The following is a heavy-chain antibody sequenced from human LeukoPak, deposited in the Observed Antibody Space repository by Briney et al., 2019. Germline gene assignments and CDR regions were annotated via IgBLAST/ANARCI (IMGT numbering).Heavy chain of an antibody. V-gene: IGHV3-48*03. CDR3: ARDFYDSSGYSAFDI. J-gene: IGHJ3*02. CDR1: GFTFSSYE. CDR2: ISSSGSTI. Sequence: GSLRLSCAASGFTFSSYEMNWVRQAPGKGLEWVSYISSSGSTIYYADSVKGRFTISRDNAKNSLYLQMNSLRAEDTAVYYCARDFYDSSGYSAFDIWGQGTMVTVSS. D-gene: IGHD3-22*01.